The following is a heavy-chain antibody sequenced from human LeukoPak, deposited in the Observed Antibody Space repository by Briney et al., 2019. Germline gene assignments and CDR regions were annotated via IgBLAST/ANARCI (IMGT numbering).Heavy chain of an antibody. Sequence: GGSLRLSCAASGFTFSSYAMGWVRQAPGKGLEWVSAISATGGSTFYADSVRGRFTISRDNSKNTLYLQMNSVRAEDTAVYYCAKGPLIGWYYFDSWGQGTLVTVSS. CDR3: AKGPLIGWYYFDS. CDR2: ISATGGST. J-gene: IGHJ4*02. V-gene: IGHV3-23*01. CDR1: GFTFSSYA. D-gene: IGHD2-15*01.